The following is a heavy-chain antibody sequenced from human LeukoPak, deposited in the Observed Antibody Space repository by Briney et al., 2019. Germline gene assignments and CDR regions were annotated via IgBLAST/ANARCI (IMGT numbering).Heavy chain of an antibody. CDR3: ARGSLWLQLDY. V-gene: IGHV3-21*01. J-gene: IGHJ4*02. CDR2: ISSSSSYT. D-gene: IGHD5-24*01. Sequence: GGSLRLSCAASEFTFSSYNMNWVRQAPGKGLEWVSSISSSSSYTYYADSVKGRFTISRDNSKNTLYLQMNSLRAEDTAVYYCARGSLWLQLDYWGQGTLVTVSS. CDR1: EFTFSSYN.